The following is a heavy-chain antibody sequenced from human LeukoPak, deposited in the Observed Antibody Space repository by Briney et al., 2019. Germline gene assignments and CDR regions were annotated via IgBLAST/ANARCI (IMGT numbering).Heavy chain of an antibody. CDR2: IHNSGRT. CDR1: GGSVSSYY. V-gene: IGHV4-59*08. CDR3: ARHGTISSESYFDY. J-gene: IGHJ4*02. Sequence: SETLSLTCSVSGGSVSSYYWGWIRQSPGKGLEWIGYIHNSGRTNYNPSLKSRVTGFVDTSKNQVSLRLSSVTAADTAVYYCARHGTISSESYFDYWGQGALVTVSS. D-gene: IGHD1-14*01.